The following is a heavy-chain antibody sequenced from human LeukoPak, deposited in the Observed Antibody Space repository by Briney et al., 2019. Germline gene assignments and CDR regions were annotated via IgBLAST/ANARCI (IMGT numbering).Heavy chain of an antibody. CDR3: AKPHVVVIAAPFDY. V-gene: IGHV3-23*01. CDR2: IDYSGGSS. D-gene: IGHD2-15*01. J-gene: IGHJ4*02. Sequence: GGSLRLSCTVSGFTLSSYEMSWIRQAPGKGLEWVSSIDYSGGSSYYADSVKGRFTISRDDSKNTLYLQMNSLRAEDTAVYYCAKPHVVVIAAPFDYWGQGTLVTVSS. CDR1: GFTLSSYE.